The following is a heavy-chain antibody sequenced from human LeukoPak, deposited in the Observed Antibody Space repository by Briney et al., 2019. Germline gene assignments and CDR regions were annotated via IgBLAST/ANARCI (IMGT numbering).Heavy chain of an antibody. CDR2: IKSKTDDGTA. J-gene: IGHJ3*02. Sequence: GGSLRLSCAASGFTFSNAWMNWGRQAPGKGLGWVGRIKSKTDDGTADYAAPVKGRFTISRDDSKNTLYLQMNSLKTEDTAVYYCTTGKFGVVNDAFDIWGQGTMVTVSS. D-gene: IGHD3-3*01. V-gene: IGHV3-15*01. CDR3: TTGKFGVVNDAFDI. CDR1: GFTFSNAW.